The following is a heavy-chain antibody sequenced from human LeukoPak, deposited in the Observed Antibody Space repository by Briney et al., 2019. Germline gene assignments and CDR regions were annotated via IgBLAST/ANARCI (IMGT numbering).Heavy chain of an antibody. D-gene: IGHD6-6*01. V-gene: IGHV3-33*01. CDR2: IWYDGSNK. Sequence: GGSLRLSCAASGFTFSSYGMHWVRQAPGKGLEWVAVIWYDGSNKYYADSVKGRFTISRDNPKNTLYLQMNSLRAEDTAVYYCARDAPAVPSSIAATASPFDYWGQGTLVTVSS. J-gene: IGHJ4*02. CDR3: ARDAPAVPSSIAATASPFDY. CDR1: GFTFSSYG.